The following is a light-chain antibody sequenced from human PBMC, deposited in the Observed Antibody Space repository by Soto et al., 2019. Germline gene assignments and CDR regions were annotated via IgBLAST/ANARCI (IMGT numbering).Light chain of an antibody. J-gene: IGKJ1*01. CDR1: QSVSSN. V-gene: IGKV3D-15*01. CDR3: QQYDNSAWT. CDR2: GAS. Sequence: EIVMTQSPATLSVSPGERATLSCRASQSVSSNLAWYQQKPGQAPRLLIYGASTRATGIPDRFSGSGSGTDFTLTISRLEPEDFAVYYCQQYDNSAWTFGQGTKGDIK.